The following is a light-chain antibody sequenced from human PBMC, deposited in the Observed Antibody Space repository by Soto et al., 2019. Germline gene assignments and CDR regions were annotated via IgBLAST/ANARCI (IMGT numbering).Light chain of an antibody. CDR3: EHDKRHSEA. Sequence: DIQMTQSPSTLSGSVGDRVTITCRASQTISSWLAWYQQKPGKAPKLLIYQASTLESGVPSRFSGSGSGTEFPLTISSLLPEEFETYCCEHDKRHSEAFGQGAKV. V-gene: IGKV1-5*03. J-gene: IGKJ1*01. CDR1: QTISSW. CDR2: QAS.